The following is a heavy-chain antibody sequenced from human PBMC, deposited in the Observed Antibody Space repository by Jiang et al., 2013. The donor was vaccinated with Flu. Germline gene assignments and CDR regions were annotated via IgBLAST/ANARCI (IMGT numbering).Heavy chain of an antibody. CDR2: INPNSGGT. V-gene: IGHV1-2*06. D-gene: IGHD6-13*01. CDR3: ARVISSSWDEGYFQH. Sequence: SGAEVKKPGASVKVSRKASGYTFTGYYMHWVRQAPGQGLEWMGRINPNSGGTNYAQKFQGRVTMTRDTSISTAYMELSRLRSDDTAVYYCARVISSSWDEGYFQHWGQGTLVTVSS. J-gene: IGHJ1*01. CDR1: GYTFTGYY.